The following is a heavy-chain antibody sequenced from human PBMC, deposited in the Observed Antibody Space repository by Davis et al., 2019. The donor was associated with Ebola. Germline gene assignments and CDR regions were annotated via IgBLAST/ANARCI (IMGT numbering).Heavy chain of an antibody. CDR3: ANQALLWFGELLYLVGAFDI. Sequence: MPSETLSLTCAVYGGSFSGYYWSWIRQPPGKGLEWIGEINHSGSTNYNPSLKSRVTISVDTSKNQFSLKLSSVTAADTAVYYCANQALLWFGELLYLVGAFDIWGQGTMVTVSS. D-gene: IGHD3-10*01. V-gene: IGHV4-34*01. J-gene: IGHJ3*02. CDR1: GGSFSGYY. CDR2: INHSGST.